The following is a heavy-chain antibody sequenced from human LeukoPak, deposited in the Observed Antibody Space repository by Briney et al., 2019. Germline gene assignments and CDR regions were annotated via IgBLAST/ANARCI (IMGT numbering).Heavy chain of an antibody. D-gene: IGHD2-15*01. J-gene: IGHJ4*02. CDR2: ISDSGGRT. V-gene: IGHV3-23*01. CDR1: GFPFSSYA. Sequence: GGSLRLSCAASGFPFSSYAMSWVRQAPGKGLEWVSVISDSGGRTYSAASVKGRFTISRDNSKDTLYLQMNSLRAEDTAVYYCARTYCIGSSCPEVFEYWGQGTLVTVSS. CDR3: ARTYCIGSSCPEVFEY.